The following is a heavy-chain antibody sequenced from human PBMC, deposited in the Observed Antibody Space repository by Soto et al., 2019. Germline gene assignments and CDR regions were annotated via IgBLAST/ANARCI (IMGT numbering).Heavy chain of an antibody. CDR2: VYYTGAT. CDR1: GYSIRSSY. J-gene: IGHJ4*02. Sequence: XETLSLTCTVSGYSIRSSYWSWVRQPPGMGLEWIGYVYYTGATNSNPSLKSRVTISADTSKNLFSLKVVSVTPADTAVYFCARDMSGGSSWYEFDYWGPGTLVTVSS. V-gene: IGHV4-59*01. CDR3: ARDMSGGSSWYEFDY. D-gene: IGHD6-13*01.